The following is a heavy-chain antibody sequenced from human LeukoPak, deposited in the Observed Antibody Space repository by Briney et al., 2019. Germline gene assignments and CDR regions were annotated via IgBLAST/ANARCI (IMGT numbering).Heavy chain of an antibody. Sequence: PGGSLRLSCAASGFTFSSYGMHWVRQAPGKGLEWVAVISYDGSNKYYADSVKGRFTISRDNSKNTLYLQMNSLRAEDTAVYYCAKDSADIVVVVADWGLGAFDIWGQGTMVTVSS. CDR2: ISYDGSNK. CDR3: AKDSADIVVVVADWGLGAFDI. V-gene: IGHV3-30*18. CDR1: GFTFSSYG. D-gene: IGHD2-15*01. J-gene: IGHJ3*02.